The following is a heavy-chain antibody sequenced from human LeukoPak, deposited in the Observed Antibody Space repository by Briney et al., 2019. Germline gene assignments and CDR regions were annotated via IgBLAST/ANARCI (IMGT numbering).Heavy chain of an antibody. J-gene: IGHJ4*02. D-gene: IGHD6-19*01. CDR3: ARGLTGYSSGWYLN. CDR2: IGYDGRNK. Sequence: GGSLRLSCAASGFTFSSYGIHWVRQAPGKGLEWVTFIGYDGRNKYYADSVKGRFTISRDNSKNTLYLQMNSLRAEDTAVYYCARGLTGYSSGWYLNWGQGTLVTVSS. V-gene: IGHV3-30*02. CDR1: GFTFSSYG.